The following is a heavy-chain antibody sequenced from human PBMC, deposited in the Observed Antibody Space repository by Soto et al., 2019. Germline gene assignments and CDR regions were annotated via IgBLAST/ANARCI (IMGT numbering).Heavy chain of an antibody. J-gene: IGHJ6*02. D-gene: IGHD2-2*01. V-gene: IGHV3-30-3*01. Sequence: LRLSCAASGFTFRNYAMHWVRHAPGKGLEWVAVMSYDGSNKNYAETVKGRFTISGDNSKNTLYLQMNSLRAEDTAVYYCVRDNREIVIVPSAGGMDVWGQGTTVTVSS. CDR2: MSYDGSNK. CDR3: VRDNREIVIVPSAGGMDV. CDR1: GFTFRNYA.